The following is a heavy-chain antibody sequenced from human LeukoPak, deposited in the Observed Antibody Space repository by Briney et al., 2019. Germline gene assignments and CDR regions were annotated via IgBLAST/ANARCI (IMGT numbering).Heavy chain of an antibody. D-gene: IGHD1-1*01. V-gene: IGHV4-59*01. CDR1: GGSISSYY. J-gene: IGHJ4*02. CDR2: IYYSGST. CDR3: ARAHPRGTVDY. Sequence: SETLSLTCTVSGGSISSYYWSWIRQPPGKGLEWIGYIYYSGSTNYNPSLKSRVTISVDTSKNQFSLKLSSVTAADTAVYYCARAHPRGTVDYWGQGTLVTVSS.